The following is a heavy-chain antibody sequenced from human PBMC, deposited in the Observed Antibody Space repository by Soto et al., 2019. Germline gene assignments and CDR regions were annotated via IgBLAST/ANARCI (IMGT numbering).Heavy chain of an antibody. CDR1: GFTFSSYS. J-gene: IGHJ4*02. D-gene: IGHD4-17*01. V-gene: IGHV3-21*01. CDR3: ARDSSGDYAGWGY. Sequence: EVQLVESGGGLVKPGGSLRLSCAASGFTFSSYSMNWVRQAPGKGLEWVSSISSSSSHIYYADSVKGRFTISRDNAKNSLYLQMNSLRAEDTAVYYCARDSSGDYAGWGYWGQGTLVTVSS. CDR2: ISSSSSHI.